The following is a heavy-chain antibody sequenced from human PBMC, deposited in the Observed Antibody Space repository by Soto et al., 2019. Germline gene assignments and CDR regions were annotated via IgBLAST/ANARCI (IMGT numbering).Heavy chain of an antibody. J-gene: IGHJ4*02. D-gene: IGHD1-1*01. Sequence: QVHLVQSGAEVKKPGASVKVSCKASGYTFTSYGITWVRQAPGQGLEWMGWISAHNGNTDYAQKLQVRVIVTRDTSTGTTYMELRRMISDDTAVYYCARGRYGDYWGQGDLVTVSS. CDR3: ARGRYGDY. V-gene: IGHV1-18*01. CDR2: ISAHNGNT. CDR1: GYTFTSYG.